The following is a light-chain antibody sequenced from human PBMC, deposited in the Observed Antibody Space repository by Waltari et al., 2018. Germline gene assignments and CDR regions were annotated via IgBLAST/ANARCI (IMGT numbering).Light chain of an antibody. V-gene: IGKV3-11*01. Sequence: EIVLTQSPATLSLSPGERATLSCRASQSVSSYLAWYQQKPGQAPRLLIYDASNRATVIPARFSGSGSGTDFTLTISSLEPEDFAVYYCQQRSNWPIFTFGPGTKVDIK. J-gene: IGKJ3*01. CDR2: DAS. CDR3: QQRSNWPIFT. CDR1: QSVSSY.